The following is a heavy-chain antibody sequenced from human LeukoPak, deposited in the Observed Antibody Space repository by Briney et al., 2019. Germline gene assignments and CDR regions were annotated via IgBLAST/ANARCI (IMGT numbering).Heavy chain of an antibody. Sequence: SETLSLTCTVSGGSISSYYWSWIRQPSGKGLEWIGYIYYSGSTNYNPSLKSRVTISVDTSKNQFSLKLSSVTAADTAVYYCARDRDFKGWGQGTLVTVSS. CDR3: ARDRDFKG. V-gene: IGHV4-59*01. J-gene: IGHJ4*02. CDR1: GGSISSYY. CDR2: IYYSGST. D-gene: IGHD2/OR15-2a*01.